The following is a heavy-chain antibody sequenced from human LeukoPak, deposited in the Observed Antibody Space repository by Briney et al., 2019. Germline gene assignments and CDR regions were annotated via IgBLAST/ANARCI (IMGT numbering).Heavy chain of an antibody. CDR1: GDSLSSYS. Sequence: SETLSLTCTVSGDSLSSYSWSWFRQPAGKGLDWIGRIYTTGSTNYNPSLKSRVSMSVDTSKNQFSLRLSSVTAADTAVYYCARDLVGYCSTTSCYGAAFDIWGQGTMATVS. CDR2: IYTTGST. J-gene: IGHJ3*02. CDR3: ARDLVGYCSTTSCYGAAFDI. D-gene: IGHD2-2*03. V-gene: IGHV4-4*07.